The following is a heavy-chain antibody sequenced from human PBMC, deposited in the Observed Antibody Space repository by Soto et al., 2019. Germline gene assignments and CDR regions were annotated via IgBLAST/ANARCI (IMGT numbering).Heavy chain of an antibody. V-gene: IGHV3-30-3*01. CDR1: GFTFSNYA. CDR3: ARDSVRGKGYCSGGSCYTYYFDY. D-gene: IGHD2-15*01. J-gene: IGHJ4*02. Sequence: QVQVVESGGGVVQPGRSLRLSCAASGFTFSNYAMHWVRQAPGKGLEWVAVISYDGSNKYYADFVKGRFTMSRDNSKNMLYLQMNSLSPEDTTVYYCARDSVRGKGYCSGGSCYTYYFDYWGQGTLVTVFS. CDR2: ISYDGSNK.